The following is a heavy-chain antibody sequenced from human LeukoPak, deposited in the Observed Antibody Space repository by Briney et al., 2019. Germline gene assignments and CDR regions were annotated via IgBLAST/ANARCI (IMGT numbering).Heavy chain of an antibody. CDR3: ARVPRAYGSGSYSGY. D-gene: IGHD3-10*01. Sequence: ASVKASCKASGYTFTGYYMHWGRQATGQELNWMRRINPNSGGTNYAQKFQGRVTMTRDTSISAAYMELSRLRSDDTAVYYCARVPRAYGSGSYSGYWGQGTLVTVSS. V-gene: IGHV1-2*06. CDR1: GYTFTGYY. J-gene: IGHJ4*02. CDR2: INPNSGGT.